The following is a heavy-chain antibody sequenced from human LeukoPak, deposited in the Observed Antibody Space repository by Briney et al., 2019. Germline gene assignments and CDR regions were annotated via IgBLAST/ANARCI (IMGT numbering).Heavy chain of an antibody. V-gene: IGHV3-9*03. J-gene: IGHJ3*02. CDR3: AKDIGSGYDFRSDAFDI. CDR2: ISWNSGSI. Sequence: PGGSLRLSCAASGFTFDDYAMHWVRQAPGKGLEWVSGISWNSGSIGYADSVKGRFTISRDNAKNSLYLQMNSLRAEDMALYYCAKDIGSGYDFRSDAFDIWGQGTMVTVSS. CDR1: GFTFDDYA. D-gene: IGHD5-12*01.